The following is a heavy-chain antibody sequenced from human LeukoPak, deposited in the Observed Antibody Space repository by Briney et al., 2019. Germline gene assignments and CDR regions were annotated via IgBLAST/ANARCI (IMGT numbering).Heavy chain of an antibody. V-gene: IGHV3-11*01. CDR2: ISSSGSTI. J-gene: IGHJ3*02. CDR1: GFTFSDYY. Sequence: GSLRLACAASGFTFSDYYMSWIRQAPGKGLEWVSYISSSGSTIYYADSVKGRFTISRDNAKNSLYLQMNSLRAEDTAVYYCARAPASYSSGWYNAFDIWGQGTMVTVSS. D-gene: IGHD6-19*01. CDR3: ARAPASYSSGWYNAFDI.